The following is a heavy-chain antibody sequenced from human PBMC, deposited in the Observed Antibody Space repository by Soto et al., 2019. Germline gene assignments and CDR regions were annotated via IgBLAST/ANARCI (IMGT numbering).Heavy chain of an antibody. CDR2: VSAYNGNT. Sequence: QVQLVQSGAEVKKPGASVKVSCKASGYTFSNDAITWVRQAPGQGLEWMGWVSAYNGNTNYAQKFKGRVTMTTDTSTSTAYMEIRSLRYDDRAVYFCARASRYYWNYMMYWGQATLVTVSS. CDR3: ARASRYYWNYMMY. D-gene: IGHD1-7*01. J-gene: IGHJ4*02. CDR1: GYTFSNDA. V-gene: IGHV1-18*01.